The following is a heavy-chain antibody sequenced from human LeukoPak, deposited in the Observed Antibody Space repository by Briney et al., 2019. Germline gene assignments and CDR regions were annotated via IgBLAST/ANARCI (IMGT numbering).Heavy chain of an antibody. CDR2: INPSGGST. V-gene: IGHV1-46*01. Sequence: ASVKVSCKASGYTFTSYYMHWVRQAPGQGLEWMGIINPSGGSTSYAQKFQGRVTMTRDTSISTAYMELSRLRSDDTAVYYCARVGDGGLLWFGELSGWGQGTLVTVSS. CDR3: ARVGDGGLLWFGELSG. CDR1: GYTFTSYY. J-gene: IGHJ4*02. D-gene: IGHD3-10*01.